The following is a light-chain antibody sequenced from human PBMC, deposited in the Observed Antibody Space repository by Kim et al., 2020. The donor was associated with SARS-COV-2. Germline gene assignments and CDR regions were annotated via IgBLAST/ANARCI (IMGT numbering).Light chain of an antibody. CDR2: GAS. Sequence: DIQMTQSPSSLSASVGDRVTITCRAIQGISNYLAWYQQKPGKVPKLLIYGASTLQSGVSSRFSGSGYGTDFTLTISSLQPEDVATYYCQRFNSASWTFGQGTKVDIK. J-gene: IGKJ1*01. CDR3: QRFNSASWT. V-gene: IGKV1-27*01. CDR1: QGISNY.